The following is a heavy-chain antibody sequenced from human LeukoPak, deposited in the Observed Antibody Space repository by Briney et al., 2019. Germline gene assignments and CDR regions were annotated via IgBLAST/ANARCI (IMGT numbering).Heavy chain of an antibody. V-gene: IGHV3-23*01. CDR1: GFTFSDYA. CDR2: IDKSGDTT. D-gene: IGHD1-7*01. Sequence: GGSLRLSCAASGFTFSDYAISWVRQAPGKGLEWVSSIDKSGDTTYYADSMKGRFTISRDNSKNTIYLQMSSLRVEDTAVYYCAKGGNYAPLDYWGQGTLVTVSS. J-gene: IGHJ4*02. CDR3: AKGGNYAPLDY.